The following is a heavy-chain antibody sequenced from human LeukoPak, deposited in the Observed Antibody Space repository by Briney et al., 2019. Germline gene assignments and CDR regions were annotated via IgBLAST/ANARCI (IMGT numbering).Heavy chain of an antibody. J-gene: IGHJ4*02. CDR3: ARDQRTTVTTYFDY. V-gene: IGHV4-4*07. D-gene: IGHD4-11*01. CDR1: GGSFSGYY. CDR2: IYTSGST. Sequence: SETLSLTCAVYGGSFSGYYWSWIRQPAGKGLEWIGRIYTSGSTNYNPSLKSRVTMSVDTSKNQFSLKLSSVTAADTAVYYCARDQRTTVTTYFDYWGQGTLVTVSS.